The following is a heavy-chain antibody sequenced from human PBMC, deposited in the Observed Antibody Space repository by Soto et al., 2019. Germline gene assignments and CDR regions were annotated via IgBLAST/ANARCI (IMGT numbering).Heavy chain of an antibody. D-gene: IGHD3-16*01. CDR1: GFTFSTHG. J-gene: IGHJ4*02. CDR3: AKDRVESGLGEVDY. V-gene: IGHV3-30*18. CDR2: ISYDGSKK. Sequence: QVQLVESGGGVVQPGRSLRLSCAASGFTFSTHGMHWVRQAPGKGLEWVAVISYDGSKKYYGDSVKGRLTISRDNSKNTLYLQMNSLRAEDTAVYYCAKDRVESGLGEVDYWGQGTLVTVSS.